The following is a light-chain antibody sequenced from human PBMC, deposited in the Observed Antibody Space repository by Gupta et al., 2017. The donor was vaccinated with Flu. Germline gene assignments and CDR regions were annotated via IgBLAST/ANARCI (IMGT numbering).Light chain of an antibody. CDR3: QQDNSYPWT. J-gene: IGKJ1*01. CDR1: QSISSW. Sequence: DIQMTQSPSTLSASVGDRVTITCRASQSISSWLAWYQQKPGKAPKLLNYKASSLESGAPSRFSGSGSGTESTLTISSLQPDDFATYYCQQDNSYPWTFGQGTKMEIK. V-gene: IGKV1-5*03. CDR2: KAS.